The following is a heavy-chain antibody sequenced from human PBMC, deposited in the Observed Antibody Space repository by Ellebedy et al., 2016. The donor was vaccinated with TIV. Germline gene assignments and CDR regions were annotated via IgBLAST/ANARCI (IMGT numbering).Heavy chain of an antibody. CDR1: GYTFTNYA. CDR3: ARGGIQLRFGYFDY. V-gene: IGHV1-18*01. J-gene: IGHJ4*02. Sequence: AASVKVSCKASGYTFTNYAIFWVRQAPGQGLEWMGWISGYNNNTKSTQKFQGRLTMTPETSTRTAYMELRSLTADDTAVYYCARGGIQLRFGYFDYWGQGTLVTVSS. CDR2: ISGYNNNT. D-gene: IGHD5-18*01.